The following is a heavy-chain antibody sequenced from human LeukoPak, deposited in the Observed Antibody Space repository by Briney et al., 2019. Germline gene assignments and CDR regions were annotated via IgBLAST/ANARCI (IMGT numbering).Heavy chain of an antibody. D-gene: IGHD6-13*01. Sequence: SVRVSCTASGGTFTNYVISWVRQAPGQGLEWMGGIIPIFGTANYAQKFQGRVTITADESTSTVYVELSSLRSEDTAVYYCASFMAAAGPDDFWGQGTLVSVSS. J-gene: IGHJ4*02. CDR2: IIPIFGTA. CDR3: ASFMAAAGPDDF. V-gene: IGHV1-69*13. CDR1: GGTFTNYV.